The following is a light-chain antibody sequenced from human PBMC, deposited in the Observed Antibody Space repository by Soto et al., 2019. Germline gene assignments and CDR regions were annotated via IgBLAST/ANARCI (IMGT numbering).Light chain of an antibody. CDR1: QSVSSN. V-gene: IGKV3-20*01. CDR3: QQYGSSPRT. Sequence: EIVMTQSPATLSVSPGERVTLSCRASQSVSSNLAWYQQKPGQAPRLLIHGASSRASGTPDRFSGSGSGTDFTLTISRLEPEDFAVYYCQQYGSSPRTFGQGTKVDIK. CDR2: GAS. J-gene: IGKJ1*01.